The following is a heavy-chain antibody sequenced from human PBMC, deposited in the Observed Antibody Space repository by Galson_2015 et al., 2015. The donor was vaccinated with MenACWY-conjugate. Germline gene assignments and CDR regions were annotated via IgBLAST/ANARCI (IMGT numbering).Heavy chain of an antibody. CDR1: GDSVSSNNAA. CDR3: ASQGIAVAGVIDY. V-gene: IGHV6-1*01. CDR2: TYYRSKWYK. D-gene: IGHD6-19*01. J-gene: IGHJ4*02. Sequence: CAISGDSVSSNNAAWTWIRQSPSRGLEWLGRTYYRSKWYKYYAASVKSRMTINVDTSKNQFSLQLNSVTPEDTAMYYCASQGIAVAGVIDYWGQGILVTVSS.